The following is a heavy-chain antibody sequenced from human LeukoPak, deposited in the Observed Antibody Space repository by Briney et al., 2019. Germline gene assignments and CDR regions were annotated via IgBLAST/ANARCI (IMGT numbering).Heavy chain of an antibody. CDR3: ASALTGTNAFDI. D-gene: IGHD1-14*01. CDR1: GGTFSSYT. CDR2: IIPILGIA. Sequence: SVKVSCKASGGTFSSYTISWVRQAPAQGLEWMGRIIPILGIANYAQKFQGRVTITADKTTSTAYMELISLRSEDTVLYSCASALTGTNAFDIWGQRTLVTVSS. V-gene: IGHV1-69*02. J-gene: IGHJ3*02.